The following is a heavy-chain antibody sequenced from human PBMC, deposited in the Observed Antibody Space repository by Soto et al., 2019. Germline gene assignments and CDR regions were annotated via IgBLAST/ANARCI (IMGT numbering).Heavy chain of an antibody. D-gene: IGHD3-9*01. J-gene: IGHJ4*02. CDR3: AKCHYDILTGVDY. Sequence: GGSLRLSCAASGFTFSSYAMHWVRQAPGKGLEWVAVISYDGSNKYYADSVKGRFTISRDNSKNTLYLQMNSLRAEDTAVYYCAKCHYDILTGVDYWGQGTLVTVSS. V-gene: IGHV3-30*18. CDR2: ISYDGSNK. CDR1: GFTFSSYA.